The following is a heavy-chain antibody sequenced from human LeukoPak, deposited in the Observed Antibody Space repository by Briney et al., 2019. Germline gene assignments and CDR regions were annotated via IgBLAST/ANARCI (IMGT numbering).Heavy chain of an antibody. Sequence: GSLRLSCAASGFTFSSYAIHWVRQTPGKGLEWVAIISYDGSNRYYADSVKGRFTISRDNSKNTLYLQMNSLRAEDTAVYYCARVKNHRGIAVAGSDYWGQGTLVTVSS. J-gene: IGHJ4*02. CDR2: ISYDGSNR. CDR3: ARVKNHRGIAVAGSDY. CDR1: GFTFSSYA. V-gene: IGHV3-30*04. D-gene: IGHD6-13*01.